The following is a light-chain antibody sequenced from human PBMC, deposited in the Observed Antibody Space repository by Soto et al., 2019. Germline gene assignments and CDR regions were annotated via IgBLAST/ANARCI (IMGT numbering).Light chain of an antibody. Sequence: DIQMTQSPSSLAASVGDRVTIPCRASQGISNYLAWYQQKPGKAPKLLIYATSTLQSGVSSRFTGSGSGTDFTLTISSLQPEDVATYYCQKYNWPPFTFGPGTKVDI. CDR3: QKYNWPPFT. CDR2: ATS. V-gene: IGKV1-27*01. CDR1: QGISNY. J-gene: IGKJ3*01.